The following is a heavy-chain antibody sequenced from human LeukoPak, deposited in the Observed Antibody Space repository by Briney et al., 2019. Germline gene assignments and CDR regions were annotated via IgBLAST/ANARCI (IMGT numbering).Heavy chain of an antibody. V-gene: IGHV4-59*01. D-gene: IGHD4-23*01. CDR1: GGSISSYY. CDR3: ARGYYGGKVAHAFDI. J-gene: IGHJ3*02. CDR2: IYYSGST. Sequence: SETLSLTCTVSGGSISSYYWSWIRQPPGKGLEWIGYIYYSGSTNYNPSLKSRVTISVDTSKNQFSLKLSSVTAADTAVYYCARGYYGGKVAHAFDIWGQGTMVTVSS.